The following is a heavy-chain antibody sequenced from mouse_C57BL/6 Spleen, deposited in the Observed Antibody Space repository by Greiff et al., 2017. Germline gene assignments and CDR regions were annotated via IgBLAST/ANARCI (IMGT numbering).Heavy chain of an antibody. CDR2: IWSGGST. D-gene: IGHD1-1*01. V-gene: IGHV2-2*01. CDR3: ASYYGSAWFAY. CDR1: GFSLTSYG. J-gene: IGHJ3*01. Sequence: VQLKQSGPGLVQPSQSLSITCTVSGFSLTSYGVHWVRQSPGKGLEWLGVIWSGGSTDYNAAFISRLSISKDNSKSQVFFKMNSLQADDTAIYYCASYYGSAWFAYWGQGTLVTVSA.